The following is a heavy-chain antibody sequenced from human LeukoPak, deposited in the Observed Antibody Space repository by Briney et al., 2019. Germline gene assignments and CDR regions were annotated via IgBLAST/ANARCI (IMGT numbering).Heavy chain of an antibody. D-gene: IGHD4-17*01. CDR2: ISGSGGST. Sequence: GGSLRLSCAASGFTFSSYAMSWVRQAPGKGLEWVSTISGSGGSTYYADSVKGRLTISRDNSKNTLYLQMNSLRAEDTAVYYCAKNYGDYDIDYWGQGTLVTVSS. V-gene: IGHV3-23*01. CDR3: AKNYGDYDIDY. J-gene: IGHJ4*02. CDR1: GFTFSSYA.